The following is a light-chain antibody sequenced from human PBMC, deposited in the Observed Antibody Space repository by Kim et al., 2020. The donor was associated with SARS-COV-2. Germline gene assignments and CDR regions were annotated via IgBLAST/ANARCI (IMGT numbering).Light chain of an antibody. Sequence: APGTTATLTWGGDNLEDKSVHWYQQRPGQAPLLVMYYDRDRPSGIPERFSGSNAGDTATLTITRVEAGDEADYYCQVWDFSGDHRVFGGGTQLTVL. V-gene: IGLV3-21*04. CDR3: QVWDFSGDHRV. CDR2: YDR. J-gene: IGLJ3*02. CDR1: NLEDKS.